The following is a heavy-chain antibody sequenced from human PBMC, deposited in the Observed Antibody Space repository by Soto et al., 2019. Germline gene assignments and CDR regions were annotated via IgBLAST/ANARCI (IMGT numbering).Heavy chain of an antibody. CDR1: GFTFSSYE. V-gene: IGHV3-48*03. CDR2: ISSSGSTI. CDR3: ARTKVYYYYGMDV. J-gene: IGHJ6*02. Sequence: PGGSLRLSCAASGFTFSSYEMNWVRQAPGKGLEWVSYISSSGSTIYYADSVKGRFTISRDNAKNSLYLQMNSLRAEDTAVYYCARTKVYYYYGMDVWGQGTTVTVSS.